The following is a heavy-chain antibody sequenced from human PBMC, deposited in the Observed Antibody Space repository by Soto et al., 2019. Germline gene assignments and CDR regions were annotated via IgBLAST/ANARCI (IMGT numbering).Heavy chain of an antibody. V-gene: IGHV1-2*04. CDR1: GYTFTGYY. J-gene: IGHJ6*02. Sequence: ASVKVSCKASGYTFTGYYMHWVRQAPGQGLEGMGWINPNSGGTNYAQKVQGWVTMTRDTSISTAYMERSRLRSDDTAVYSCARDSYYYSSYGMYVWGQGTTVKVSS. CDR2: INPNSGGT. D-gene: IGHD3-22*01. CDR3: ARDSYYYSSYGMYV.